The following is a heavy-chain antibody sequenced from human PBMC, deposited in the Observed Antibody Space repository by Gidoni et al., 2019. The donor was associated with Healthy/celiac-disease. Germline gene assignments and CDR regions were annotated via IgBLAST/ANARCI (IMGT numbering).Heavy chain of an antibody. CDR2: IIPIFGTA. CDR3: ARDRGPNGTYCSGGSCYIRYNWFDP. J-gene: IGHJ5*02. V-gene: IGHV1-69*01. D-gene: IGHD2-15*01. Sequence: GQGLEWMGGIIPIFGTANYAQKFQGRVTITADESTSTAYMELSSLRSEDTAVYYCARDRGPNGTYCSGGSCYIRYNWFDPWGQGTLVTVSS.